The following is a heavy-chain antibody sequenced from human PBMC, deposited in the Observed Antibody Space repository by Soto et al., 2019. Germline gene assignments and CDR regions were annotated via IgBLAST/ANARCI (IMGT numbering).Heavy chain of an antibody. D-gene: IGHD3-22*01. V-gene: IGHV4-30-4*08. CDR1: VGSIISADFF. J-gene: IGHJ6*02. CDR3: ARALVTDYNSRDYHYYFAMDV. Sequence: SETLSLTCTFSVGSIISADFFWSWIRHLPGKGLEWIANVYHTGTTYYNPSLKSRVSMSVDTSQNQFSLILASVTAADTAVYYCARALVTDYNSRDYHYYFAMDVWGQGTSVTVSS. CDR2: VYHTGTT.